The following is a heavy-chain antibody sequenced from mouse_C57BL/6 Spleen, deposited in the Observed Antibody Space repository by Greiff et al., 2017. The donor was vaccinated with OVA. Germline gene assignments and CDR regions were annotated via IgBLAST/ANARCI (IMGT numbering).Heavy chain of an antibody. V-gene: IGHV1-81*01. Sequence: QVQLQQSGAELARPGASVKLSCKASGYTFTSYGISWVKQRPGQGLEWIGVIYPRSGNTYYNEKFKGKATLTADKSSSTAYLELRSLTSEDAGVYFCERGGDFDYWGKGTTLTVSS. CDR3: ERGGDFDY. CDR2: IYPRSGNT. J-gene: IGHJ2*01. CDR1: GYTFTSYG.